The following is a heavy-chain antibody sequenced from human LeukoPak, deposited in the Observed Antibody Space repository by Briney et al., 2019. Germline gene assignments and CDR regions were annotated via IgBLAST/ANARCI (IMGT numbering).Heavy chain of an antibody. V-gene: IGHV1-46*01. CDR2: INPSGGST. CDR3: ARSVGYCSSTTCWYYFDY. D-gene: IGHD2-2*01. Sequence: ASVKVSCKASGYTFTGYYMHWVRQAPGQGLEWMGIINPSGGSTSYAQKFQGRVTMTRDTSTSTAYMELSSLRSEDTAVYYCARSVGYCSSTTCWYYFDYWGQGTLVTVSS. J-gene: IGHJ4*02. CDR1: GYTFTGYY.